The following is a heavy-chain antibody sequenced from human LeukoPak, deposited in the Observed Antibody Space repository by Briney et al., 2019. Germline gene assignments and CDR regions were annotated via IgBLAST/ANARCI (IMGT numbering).Heavy chain of an antibody. J-gene: IGHJ4*02. V-gene: IGHV4-39*01. D-gene: IGHD3-10*01. CDR1: GGSISSSSYY. CDR2: IYYSGST. CDR3: ARQGSRVVRGVIFPFFDY. Sequence: SETLSLTCTVSGGSISSSSYYWGWIRQPPGKGLEWIGSIYYSGSTYYNPSLKSRVTISVDTSKNQFSLKLSSVTAADTAVYYCARQGSRVVRGVIFPFFDYWGQGTLVTVSS.